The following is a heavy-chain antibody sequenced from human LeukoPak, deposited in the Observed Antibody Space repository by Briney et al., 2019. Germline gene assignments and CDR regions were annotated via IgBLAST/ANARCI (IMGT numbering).Heavy chain of an antibody. CDR3: ATGSSWYFEY. V-gene: IGHV3-21*01. D-gene: IGHD6-13*01. J-gene: IGHJ4*02. CDR2: CSSSSSYI. CDR1: GFTFSSYA. Sequence: GGSLRLSCAASGFTFSSYAMSWVRQAPGKGLEWVSSCSSSSSYIYYADSVKGRFTISRDNAKNSLYLQMNSLRAEDTAVYYCATGSSWYFEYWGQGTLVTVSS.